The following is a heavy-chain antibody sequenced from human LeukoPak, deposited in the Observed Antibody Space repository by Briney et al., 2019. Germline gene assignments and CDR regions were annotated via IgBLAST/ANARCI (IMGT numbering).Heavy chain of an antibody. CDR3: AREAERRIVN. CDR1: GFSISSGYY. CDR2: SHPSGTT. V-gene: IGHV4-38-2*02. D-gene: IGHD1-1*01. Sequence: PSEDLSLTCVVSGFSISSGYYWGRIRPPPGRGLEWIVNSHPSGTTLYNSSLKSRVAMSIDTSKNQFSLKLVSVTAADTAVYYCAREAERRIVNWGQGTLVTVSS. J-gene: IGHJ4*02.